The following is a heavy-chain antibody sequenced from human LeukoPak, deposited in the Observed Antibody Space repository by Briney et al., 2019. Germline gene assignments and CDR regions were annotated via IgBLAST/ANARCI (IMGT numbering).Heavy chain of an antibody. Sequence: GSSVKVSCKASGGTFSSYAISWVRQAPGQGLEWMGGIIPIFGTANYAQKFQGRVTITADESTSTAYMELSSLRSEDTAVYYCARGPDYYDSSGYYLPYYWGQGTLVTVSS. CDR1: GGTFSSYA. J-gene: IGHJ4*02. D-gene: IGHD3-22*01. V-gene: IGHV1-69*01. CDR3: ARGPDYYDSSGYYLPYY. CDR2: IIPIFGTA.